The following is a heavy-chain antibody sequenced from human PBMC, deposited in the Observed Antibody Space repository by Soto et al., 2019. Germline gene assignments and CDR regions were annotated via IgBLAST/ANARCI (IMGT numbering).Heavy chain of an antibody. CDR1: VYTFTSYG. Sequence: XSVKVSCKASVYTFTSYGINWVRQATGQGLEWMGWMNPNSGNTGYAQKFQGRVTMTRNTSISTAYMELSSLRSEDTAVYYCARGQYYDFWSGSYGMDVWGQGTTVTVSS. D-gene: IGHD3-3*01. J-gene: IGHJ6*02. CDR3: ARGQYYDFWSGSYGMDV. V-gene: IGHV1-8*01. CDR2: MNPNSGNT.